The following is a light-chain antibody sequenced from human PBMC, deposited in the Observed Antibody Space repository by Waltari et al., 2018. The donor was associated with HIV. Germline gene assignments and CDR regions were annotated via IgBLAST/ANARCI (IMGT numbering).Light chain of an antibody. Sequence: SYELTPPPSVSVSPGQPARITCSGDALPNKSAYWYQQKSGQAPVLVNYEDSKRPSGIPERFSGSSSGTMATLTISGAQVEDEADYYCYSTDSSGNHRVFGGGTKLTVL. CDR3: YSTDSSGNHRV. J-gene: IGLJ3*02. CDR2: EDS. CDR1: ALPNKS. V-gene: IGLV3-10*01.